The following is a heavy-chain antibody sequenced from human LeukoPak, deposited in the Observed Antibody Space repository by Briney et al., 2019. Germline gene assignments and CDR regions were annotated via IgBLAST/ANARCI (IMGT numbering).Heavy chain of an antibody. V-gene: IGHV3-23*01. CDR1: GFTFSSYA. D-gene: IGHD5-18*01. Sequence: GGSLRLSCAASGFTFSSYAMNWVRQAPGKGLEWVSAVSGSGASTYYTDSVTGRFTISRDNSKNTLYLQMNSVRAEDTAAYFCAKVSGYNYDYDFDYWGQGTLVTVSS. CDR3: AKVSGYNYDYDFDY. J-gene: IGHJ4*02. CDR2: VSGSGAST.